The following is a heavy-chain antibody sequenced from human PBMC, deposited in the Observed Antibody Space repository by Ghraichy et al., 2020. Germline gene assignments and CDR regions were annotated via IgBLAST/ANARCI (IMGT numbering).Heavy chain of an antibody. D-gene: IGHD5-18*01. Sequence: GGSLRLSCAASGFTFGSSAMSWVRQAPGKGLEWVSAISGSGDTTYYADSVKGRFTISRDNSKNRLYLQVNSLRAEDTAVYYCASIHLWPYFYYWGQGTLVTVSS. CDR2: ISGSGDTT. CDR1: GFTFGSSA. V-gene: IGHV3-23*01. J-gene: IGHJ4*02. CDR3: ASIHLWPYFYY.